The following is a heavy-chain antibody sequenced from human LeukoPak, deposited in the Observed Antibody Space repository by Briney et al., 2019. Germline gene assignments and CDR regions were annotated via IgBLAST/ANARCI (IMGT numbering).Heavy chain of an antibody. J-gene: IGHJ4*02. Sequence: GGSLRLSCAASGFTFDDYGMSWVRQAPGKGLGWVSGINWNGGSTGYADSVKGRFTISRDNAKNSLYLQMNSLRAEDTALYHCARYYPGYSSSLAFFDYWGQGTLVTVSS. V-gene: IGHV3-20*01. CDR3: ARYYPGYSSSLAFFDY. CDR1: GFTFDDYG. D-gene: IGHD6-13*01. CDR2: INWNGGST.